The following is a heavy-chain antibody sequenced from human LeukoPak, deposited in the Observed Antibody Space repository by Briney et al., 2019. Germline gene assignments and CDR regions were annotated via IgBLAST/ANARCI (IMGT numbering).Heavy chain of an antibody. CDR1: HKGFYSYI. CDR2: ISASSTYT. D-gene: IGHD3-16*01. Sequence: VGSLCLSRVGSHKGFYSYIINWVRQAPGRGVGWVSSISASSTYTYSADSLKGRFTTSRDNAKKSVDPQKDSLRAGDTAVYYCATLWEGGPRSHLYYYYYGLDAWGKGTTVTVSS. CDR3: ATLWEGGPRSHLYYYYYGLDA. V-gene: IGHV3-21*01. J-gene: IGHJ6*04.